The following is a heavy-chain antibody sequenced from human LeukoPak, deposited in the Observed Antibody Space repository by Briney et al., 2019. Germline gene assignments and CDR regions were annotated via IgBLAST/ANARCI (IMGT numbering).Heavy chain of an antibody. D-gene: IGHD1-26*01. J-gene: IGHJ3*02. Sequence: PSETLSLTCTVSGGSISSSSYYWGWIRQPPGKGLEWIGSIYYSGSTYYNPSLKSRDTTSVDTSKNQFSLRLNSVTAADTAVYYCAEPIVGAISGAFDIWGQGTMVTVSS. CDR2: IYYSGST. CDR3: AEPIVGAISGAFDI. V-gene: IGHV4-39*07. CDR1: GGSISSSSYY.